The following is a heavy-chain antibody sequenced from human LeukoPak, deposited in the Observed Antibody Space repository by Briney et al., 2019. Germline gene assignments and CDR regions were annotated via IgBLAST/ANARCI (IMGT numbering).Heavy chain of an antibody. CDR3: AKDSAFYYIDV. CDR2: ISYDGSNK. D-gene: IGHD3-10*01. V-gene: IGHV3-30*04. CDR1: GFTFSSYA. Sequence: GGSLRLSCAASGFTFSSYAMHWVRQAPGKGLEWVAVISYDGSNKYYVDSVKGRFTISRDNSKNTLYLQMNGLKGDDTAVYYCAKDSAFYYIDVWGKGTTVIISS. J-gene: IGHJ6*03.